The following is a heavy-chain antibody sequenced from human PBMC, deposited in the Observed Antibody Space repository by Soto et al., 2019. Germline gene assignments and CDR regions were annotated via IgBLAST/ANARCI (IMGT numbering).Heavy chain of an antibody. CDR3: ARGTRSGSYYYYGLDV. D-gene: IGHD1-26*01. V-gene: IGHV1-69*06. J-gene: IGHJ6*02. CDR1: GGTFSSYA. CDR2: IIPIFGTT. Sequence: QVQLVQSGADVKKPGSSVKVSCKASGGTFSSYAISWVRQAPGQGLEWMGGIIPIFGTTNYARRVQGRVTITAEKSTSTAYMELRSLRSEDTAVYYCARGTRSGSYYYYGLDVWGQGTTVTVSS.